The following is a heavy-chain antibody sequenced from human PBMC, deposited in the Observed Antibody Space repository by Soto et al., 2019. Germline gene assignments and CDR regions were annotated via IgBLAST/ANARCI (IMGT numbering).Heavy chain of an antibody. V-gene: IGHV1-2*02. J-gene: IGHJ4*02. CDR2: INPNSGGT. Sequence: QVQLVQSGAEVKKPGASVKVSCKASGYTFTGYYMHWVRQAPGQGLEWMGWINPNSGGTNYAQKFQGRVTMIRDTSISTAYMELSRLRSDDTAVYYCARELVGANEESQFDYWGQGTLVTVSS. CDR1: GYTFTGYY. D-gene: IGHD1-26*01. CDR3: ARELVGANEESQFDY.